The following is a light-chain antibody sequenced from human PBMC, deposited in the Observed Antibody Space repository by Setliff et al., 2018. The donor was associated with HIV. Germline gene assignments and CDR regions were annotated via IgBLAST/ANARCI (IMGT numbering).Light chain of an antibody. CDR1: SSDIGGYDY. J-gene: IGLJ1*01. CDR2: DVT. Sequence: QSVLTQPASVSGSPGQSITISCTGTSSDIGGYDYVSWFQHHPGKAPKLMMSDVTKRPPGVSTRFSGSKSGNTASLTISGLQAEDEADYYCSSYSRSSTFGVFGTGTKVTV. V-gene: IGLV2-14*03. CDR3: SSYSRSSTFGV.